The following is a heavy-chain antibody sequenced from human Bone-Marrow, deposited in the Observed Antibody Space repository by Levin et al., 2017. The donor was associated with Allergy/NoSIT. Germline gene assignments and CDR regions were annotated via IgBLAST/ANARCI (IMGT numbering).Heavy chain of an antibody. Sequence: SETLSLTCTVSGGSISTYYWNWIRQPAGKGPEWIGRIYSAGSTHYNPSLKSRVTMSVDTSKNQFSLKLSSVTDADTAVYYCARSPPIGATYFDYWGQGTLVAVSS. CDR2: IYSAGST. CDR3: ARSPPIGATYFDY. D-gene: IGHD1-26*01. J-gene: IGHJ4*02. V-gene: IGHV4-4*07. CDR1: GGSISTYY.